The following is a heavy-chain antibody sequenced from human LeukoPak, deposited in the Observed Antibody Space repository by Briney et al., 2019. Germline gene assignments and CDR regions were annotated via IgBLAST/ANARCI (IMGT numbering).Heavy chain of an antibody. D-gene: IGHD2-2*01. CDR3: AREYAEGFDS. V-gene: IGHV3-21*01. CDR2: IGSSSTSI. CDR1: GFSFISNS. Sequence: GGSLRLSCAASGFSFISNSMNWFRQAPGKGLEWVSSIGSSSTSIYYADSVKGRFTISRDNAKNSLYLQMNSLRVEDTAVYYCAREYAEGFDSWGQGTPVTVSS. J-gene: IGHJ4*02.